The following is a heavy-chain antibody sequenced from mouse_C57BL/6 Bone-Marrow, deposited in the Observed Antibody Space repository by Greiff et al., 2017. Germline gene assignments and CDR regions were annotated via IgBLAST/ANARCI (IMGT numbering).Heavy chain of an antibody. J-gene: IGHJ4*01. CDR3: VFYHYAMDD. Sequence: EAGGGLVQPKGSLKLSCAASGFSFNTYAMNWVRQAPGKGLEWVARIRSKSNNYATYYANSVKERFTISRDDSESMLYLQMNNLKTEDTAMYYCVFYHYAMDDWGQGTSVTVSS. CDR2: IRSKSNNYAT. CDR1: GFSFNTYA. D-gene: IGHD2-1*01. V-gene: IGHV10-1*01.